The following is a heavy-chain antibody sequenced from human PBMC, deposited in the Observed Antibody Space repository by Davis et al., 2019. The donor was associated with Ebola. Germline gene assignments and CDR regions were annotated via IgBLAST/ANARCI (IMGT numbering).Heavy chain of an antibody. CDR3: ARGLSGWHPHDAFDI. J-gene: IGHJ3*02. V-gene: IGHV4-59*12. CDR1: GGSISSYY. Sequence: SETLSLTCTVSGGSISSYYWRWIRQPPGKGLEWIGYIYYSGSTNYNPSLKSRVTISVDTSKNQFSLKLSSVTAADTAVYYCARGLSGWHPHDAFDIWGQGTMVTVSS. D-gene: IGHD6-19*01. CDR2: IYYSGST.